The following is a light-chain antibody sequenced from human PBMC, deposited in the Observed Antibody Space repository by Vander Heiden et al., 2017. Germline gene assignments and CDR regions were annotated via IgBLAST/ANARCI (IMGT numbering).Light chain of an antibody. CDR3: QQYTSYSGT. J-gene: IGKJ1*01. CDR1: QITDNF. V-gene: IGKV1-5*03. Sequence: DIRMTQPPSTLSASVGDRVTITCRASQITDNFLAWYQQKPGKAPKLLIYKASTLESGVPSRFSGSGSGTEFTLTISSLQPDDFATYYCQQYTSYSGTFGQGTKVEIK. CDR2: KAS.